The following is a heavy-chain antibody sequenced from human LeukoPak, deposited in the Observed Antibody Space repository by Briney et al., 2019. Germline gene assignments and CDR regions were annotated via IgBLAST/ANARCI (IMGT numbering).Heavy chain of an antibody. J-gene: IGHJ4*02. D-gene: IGHD3-10*01. Sequence: GGSLGLSCAASGSSFSSYAMTWVRQAPGKGLEWVSTIDVSGDNTYYADSVKGRFTISRDNSKNTLYLQMNSLRAEDTAVYYCAKDQGWTDGSGDYWGRGTLVTVSS. CDR2: IDVSGDNT. V-gene: IGHV3-23*01. CDR3: AKDQGWTDGSGDY. CDR1: GSSFSSYA.